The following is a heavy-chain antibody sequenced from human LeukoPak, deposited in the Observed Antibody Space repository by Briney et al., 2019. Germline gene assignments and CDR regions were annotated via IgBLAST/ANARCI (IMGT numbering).Heavy chain of an antibody. CDR1: GDSFSGYY. V-gene: IGHV4-34*01. D-gene: IGHD4-23*01. Sequence: SETLSLTCAVYGDSFSGYYWSWIRQPPGKGLEWIAEINHRGTTHYNPSLKSRVTISLDTSKNQFSLKLSSVTAADTAVYYCARDRDYDGAGLFDYWGQGTLVSVSS. CDR3: ARDRDYDGAGLFDY. J-gene: IGHJ4*02. CDR2: INHRGTT.